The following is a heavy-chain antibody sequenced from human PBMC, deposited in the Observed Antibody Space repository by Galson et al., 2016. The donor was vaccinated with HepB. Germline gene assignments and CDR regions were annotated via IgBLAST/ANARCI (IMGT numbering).Heavy chain of an antibody. CDR3: AKVELNSKQYYYYGMDV. J-gene: IGHJ6*02. D-gene: IGHD3-10*01. V-gene: IGHV3-30*18. CDR2: ISYDGSKK. Sequence: SLRLSCAASGFTFISYGMHWVRQAPGKGLQWVALISYDGSKKYYADSVKGRFTISRDNPHNTLYLQMNSVRAEDTAVCYCAKVELNSKQYYYYGMDVWGQGTTVTVSS. CDR1: GFTFISYG.